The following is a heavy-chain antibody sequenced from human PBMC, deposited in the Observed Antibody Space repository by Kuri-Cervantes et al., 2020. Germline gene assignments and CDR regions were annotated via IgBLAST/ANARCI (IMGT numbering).Heavy chain of an antibody. CDR3: TREGLFMAVAGTRAFDI. Sequence: SETLSLTCAVYGGSFSGYYWSWIRQPPGKGLEWIGEINHSGSTNYNPSLKSRVTISVDKSKNQFSLKLSSVTAADTAVYYCTREGLFMAVAGTRAFDIWGQGTMVTVSS. V-gene: IGHV4-34*01. CDR2: INHSGST. CDR1: GGSFSGYY. D-gene: IGHD6-19*01. J-gene: IGHJ3*02.